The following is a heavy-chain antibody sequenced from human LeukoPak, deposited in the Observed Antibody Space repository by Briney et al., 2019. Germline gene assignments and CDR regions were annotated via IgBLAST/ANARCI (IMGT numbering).Heavy chain of an antibody. CDR3: ARRGITYSTSFFDS. Sequence: PSETLSLTVAVSGGSISGGKDFWGWSRQSPGKGLEWIGSIYYTGSTYYNPSLKSRVTISVDTSKSEFSLMVHSVTAADTAMYYCARRGITYSTSFFDSWGQGTLVTVSS. CDR2: IYYTGST. CDR1: GGSISGGKDF. D-gene: IGHD6-13*01. J-gene: IGHJ4*02. V-gene: IGHV4-39*01.